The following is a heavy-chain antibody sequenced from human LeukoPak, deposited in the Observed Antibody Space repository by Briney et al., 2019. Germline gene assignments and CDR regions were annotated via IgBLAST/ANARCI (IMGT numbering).Heavy chain of an antibody. J-gene: IGHJ4*02. CDR3: ATDPGYCTNGVCYTAALD. CDR2: FDPEDGET. Sequence: ASVKVSCKVSGYTLTELSMHWVRQAPGKGLEWMGGFDPEDGETIYAQKFQGRVTMTEDTSTDTAYMELSSLRSEDTAVYHCATDPGYCTNGVCYTAALDWGQGTLVTVSS. CDR1: GYTLTELS. D-gene: IGHD2-8*01. V-gene: IGHV1-24*01.